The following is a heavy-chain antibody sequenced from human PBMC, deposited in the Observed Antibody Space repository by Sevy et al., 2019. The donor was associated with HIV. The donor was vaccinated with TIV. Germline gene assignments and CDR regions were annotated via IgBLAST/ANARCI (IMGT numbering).Heavy chain of an antibody. Sequence: ASVKVSCKASGYTFTSYGISWVRQAPGQGLEWMGWISAYNGNINYAQKLQGRVTMTTDTSTSTAYMELRSLRSDDTAVYYCASSETTPDAFDIWGQGTMVTVSS. CDR1: GYTFTSYG. J-gene: IGHJ3*02. CDR2: ISAYNGNI. V-gene: IGHV1-18*01. D-gene: IGHD1-1*01. CDR3: ASSETTPDAFDI.